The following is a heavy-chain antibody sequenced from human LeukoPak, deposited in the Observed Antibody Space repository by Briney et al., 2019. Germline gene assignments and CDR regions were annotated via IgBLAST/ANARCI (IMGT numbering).Heavy chain of an antibody. CDR3: ARDPTLIAAAASFDY. J-gene: IGHJ4*02. CDR2: INPNSGGT. Sequence: GASVKVSCKASGYTFTGYYMHWVRQAPGQGLEWMGWINPNSGGTNYAQKFQGRVTMTRDTSISTAYMELSRLRSDDTAVYYCARDPTLIAAAASFDYWGQGTLVTVSS. D-gene: IGHD6-13*01. V-gene: IGHV1-2*02. CDR1: GYTFTGYY.